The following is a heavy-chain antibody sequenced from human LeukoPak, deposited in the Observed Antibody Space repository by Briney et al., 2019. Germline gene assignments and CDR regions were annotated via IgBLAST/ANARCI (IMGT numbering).Heavy chain of an antibody. V-gene: IGHV3-48*01. D-gene: IGHD1-26*01. J-gene: IGHJ4*02. CDR2: ISSSSTI. CDR1: GFTFSSYS. Sequence: GGSLRLSCAASGFTFSSYSMNWVRQAPGKGLEWVSYISSSSTIYYADSVKGRFTISRDNAKNSLYLQMNGLRAEDTAVYYCASSVGSGSFDYWGQGTLVTVSS. CDR3: ASSVGSGSFDY.